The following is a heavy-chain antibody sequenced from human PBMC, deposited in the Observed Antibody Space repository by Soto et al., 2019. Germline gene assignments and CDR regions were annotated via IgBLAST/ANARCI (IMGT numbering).Heavy chain of an antibody. CDR3: ARGGHIAVVTDSFDS. V-gene: IGHV1-46*02. J-gene: IGHJ4*02. CDR2: IHPSGGGS. CDR1: GYPFNTYY. D-gene: IGHD2-21*02. Sequence: GAPVKVSCKSSGYPFNTYYLHWVRQAPGQGLEWMGMIHPSGGGSTYAQKFLGRVTMTMDSSTSTVFMELTSLRSADTAVYYCARGGHIAVVTDSFDSWGQGTLVTVSS.